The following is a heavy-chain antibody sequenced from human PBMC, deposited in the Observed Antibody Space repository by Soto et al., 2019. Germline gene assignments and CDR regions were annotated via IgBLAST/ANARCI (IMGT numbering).Heavy chain of an antibody. V-gene: IGHV3-15*01. D-gene: IGHD3-3*01. CDR3: TWSGTHRFAS. CDR2: TKSGGPT. Sequence: EVNLVESGGGLVKPGGSLRLSCTASGLIFSDAWMSWVRQAPGKGLEFVGRTKSGGPTDYAAPVKGRFTISRDDSQLTVYLQMNSLTIDDTAVYFCTWSGTHRFASWGPGTPVTLSS. CDR1: GLIFSDAW. J-gene: IGHJ5*01.